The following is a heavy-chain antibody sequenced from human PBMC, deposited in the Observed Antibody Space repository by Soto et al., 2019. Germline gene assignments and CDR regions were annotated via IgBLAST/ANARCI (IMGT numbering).Heavy chain of an antibody. J-gene: IGHJ6*02. CDR1: EYSFTSYW. CDR3: ASVSQLADYYYYGMDV. D-gene: IGHD6-6*01. CDR2: IYPGDSDT. Sequence: GESLKISCKGSEYSFTSYWIGWVRQMPGKGLEWMGIIYPGDSDTRYSPSFQGQVTISADKSISTAYLQWSSLKASDTAMYYCASVSQLADYYYYGMDVWGQGTTVTVSS. V-gene: IGHV5-51*01.